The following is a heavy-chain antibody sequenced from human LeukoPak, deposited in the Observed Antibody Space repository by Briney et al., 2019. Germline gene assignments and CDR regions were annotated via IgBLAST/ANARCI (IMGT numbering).Heavy chain of an antibody. V-gene: IGHV3-23*01. J-gene: IGHJ1*01. CDR3: AKDPXRXAXXX. CDR2: ITVSDGGT. Sequence: RLSXXASGFTXSSXXMSWVRQAPXKGLEWVSSITVSDGGTYYADSVKGRFTISRDNSKNTLSLQMNSLRAEDTAVYYCAKDPXRXAXXXWG. CDR1: GFTXSSXX.